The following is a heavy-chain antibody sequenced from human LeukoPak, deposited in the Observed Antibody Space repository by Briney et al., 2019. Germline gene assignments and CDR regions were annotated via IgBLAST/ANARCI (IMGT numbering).Heavy chain of an antibody. Sequence: PEGSLRLSCAASGFTFSRYWMTWVRQAPGKGLEWVANINQDGGEKYYVDSVKGRFTISRDNAKNSLYLQMNSLRAEDAAVYYCARDYHGYFDYWGQGTLVTVSS. J-gene: IGHJ4*02. CDR1: GFTFSRYW. CDR3: ARDYHGYFDY. V-gene: IGHV3-7*01. CDR2: INQDGGEK. D-gene: IGHD1-14*01.